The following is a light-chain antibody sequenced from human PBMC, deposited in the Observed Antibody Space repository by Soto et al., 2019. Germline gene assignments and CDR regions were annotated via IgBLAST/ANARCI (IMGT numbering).Light chain of an antibody. V-gene: IGLV1-40*01. J-gene: IGLJ3*02. Sequence: QSVLTQPPSVSGAPGQRVTISCTGNSSNIGAGYDVHWYQQLPGRAPKLLIFGNRNRPSGVPDRFSGSKSGSSASLAITGLQAEDEAVYYCHSYDTTVSGEVFGGGTKVTVL. CDR3: HSYDTTVSGEV. CDR2: GNR. CDR1: SSNIGAGYD.